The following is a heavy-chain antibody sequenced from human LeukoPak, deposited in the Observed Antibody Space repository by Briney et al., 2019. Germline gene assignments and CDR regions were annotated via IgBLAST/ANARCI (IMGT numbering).Heavy chain of an antibody. CDR3: VRDYNYGSGRLYSYYDY. D-gene: IGHD3-10*01. J-gene: IGHJ4*02. V-gene: IGHV3-74*01. CDR2: INTDGSSR. Sequence: GGSLRLSCAASGFTFSHYWMHGVRQAPGKGLVWVSHINTDGSSRTYADSVKGRFTISRDNAKNTLYLQMNSLRADHTAVYYCVRDYNYGSGRLYSYYDYWGQGALVTVTS. CDR1: GFTFSHYW.